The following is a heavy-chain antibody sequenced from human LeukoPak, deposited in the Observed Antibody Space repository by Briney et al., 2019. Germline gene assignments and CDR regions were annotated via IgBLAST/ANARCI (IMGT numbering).Heavy chain of an antibody. J-gene: IGHJ6*02. CDR2: IYYSGST. CDR3: ARPGLVNSPYYYYGMDV. V-gene: IGHV4-34*01. Sequence: SETLSLTCAVYGGSFSGYYWSWIRQPPGKGLEWIGSIYYSGSTYYNPSLKSRVTISVDTSKNQFSLKLSSVTAADTAVYYCARPGLVNSPYYYYGMDVWGQGTTVTVSS. D-gene: IGHD3/OR15-3a*01. CDR1: GGSFSGYY.